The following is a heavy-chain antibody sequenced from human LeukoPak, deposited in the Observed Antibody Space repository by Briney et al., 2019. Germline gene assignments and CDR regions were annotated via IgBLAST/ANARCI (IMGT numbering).Heavy chain of an antibody. CDR3: ARPRIGVDSSSWYADYYFDY. CDR1: GYTFTGYY. V-gene: IGHV1-2*02. D-gene: IGHD6-13*01. CDR2: INPNSGGT. Sequence: ASVKVSCKASGYTFTGYYMHWVRQAPGQGLEWMGWINPNSGGTNYAQKFQGRVTMTRDTSISTAYMELSRLRSDDTAVYYCARPRIGVDSSSWYADYYFDYWGQGTLVAVSS. J-gene: IGHJ4*02.